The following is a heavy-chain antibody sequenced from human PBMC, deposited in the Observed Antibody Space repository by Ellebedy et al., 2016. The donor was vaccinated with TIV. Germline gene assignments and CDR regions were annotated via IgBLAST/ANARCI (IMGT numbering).Heavy chain of an antibody. J-gene: IGHJ2*01. Sequence: SVKVSCXASGGTFSSYAISWVRQAPGQGLEWMGGIIPIFGTANYAQKFQGRVTITADKSTSTAHMELSSLRSEDTAVYYCARGLSYWYFDLWGRGTLVTVSS. CDR2: IIPIFGTA. CDR1: GGTFSSYA. CDR3: ARGLSYWYFDL. V-gene: IGHV1-69*06. D-gene: IGHD2/OR15-2a*01.